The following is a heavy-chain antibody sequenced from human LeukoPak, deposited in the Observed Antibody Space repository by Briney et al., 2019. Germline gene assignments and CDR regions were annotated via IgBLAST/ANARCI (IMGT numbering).Heavy chain of an antibody. CDR3: ARDRLITMVRGVTYNWFDP. Sequence: GASVTVSFKASGGTFSSYAISWVRPAPGQGLEWMGRIIPILGIAKYAQKFQGRVTITADKSTSTAYMELSSLRSEDTAVYYCARDRLITMVRGVTYNWFDPWGQGTLVTVSS. D-gene: IGHD3-10*01. J-gene: IGHJ5*02. CDR1: GGTFSSYA. CDR2: IIPILGIA. V-gene: IGHV1-69*04.